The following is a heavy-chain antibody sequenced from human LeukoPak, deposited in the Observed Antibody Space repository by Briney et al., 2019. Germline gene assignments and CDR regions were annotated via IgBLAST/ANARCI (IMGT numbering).Heavy chain of an antibody. J-gene: IGHJ4*02. Sequence: PGGSLRLSRALSGFALDDDEISWVRPAPRQGEQWVSCISISGSTIFYAHPMKGRFPTSRASAKNSLYLQMKSLRAEDTAVYYCARLVYCSAGSCYSLDYWGQGTLVTVSS. CDR3: ARLVYCSAGSCYSLDY. CDR1: GFALDDDE. CDR2: ISISGSTI. V-gene: IGHV3-48*03. D-gene: IGHD2-15*01.